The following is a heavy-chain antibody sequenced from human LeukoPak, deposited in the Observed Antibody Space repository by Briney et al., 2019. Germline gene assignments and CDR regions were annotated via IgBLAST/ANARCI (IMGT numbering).Heavy chain of an antibody. J-gene: IGHJ4*02. CDR1: GGSISSYY. Sequence: SETLSLTCTVSGGSISSYYWSWIRQPAGKGLEWIGRIYTSGSTNYNPSLKSRVTMSVDTSKNQFSLKLSSVTAADTAVYYCARDYLSYYDSSGYYLDYWGQGTLVTVSS. D-gene: IGHD3-22*01. CDR3: ARDYLSYYDSSGYYLDY. V-gene: IGHV4-4*07. CDR2: IYTSGST.